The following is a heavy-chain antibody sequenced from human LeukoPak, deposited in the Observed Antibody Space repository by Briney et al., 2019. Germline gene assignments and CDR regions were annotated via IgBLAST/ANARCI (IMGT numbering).Heavy chain of an antibody. CDR3: ARARGYYYGSGSFYY. Sequence: GGSLRLSCAASGFTFSSYAMHWVRQAPGKGLEWVAVISYDGSNKYYADSVKGRFTISRDNSKNTLYLQMNSLRAEDTAVYYCARARGYYYGSGSFYYWGQGTLVTLSS. CDR2: ISYDGSNK. CDR1: GFTFSSYA. V-gene: IGHV3-30-3*01. D-gene: IGHD3-10*01. J-gene: IGHJ4*02.